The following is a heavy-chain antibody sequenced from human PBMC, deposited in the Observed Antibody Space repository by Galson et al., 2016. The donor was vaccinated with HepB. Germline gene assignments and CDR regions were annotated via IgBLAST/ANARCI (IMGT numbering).Heavy chain of an antibody. CDR3: ARSPQWLEYFDY. CDR1: GYTFTNYY. V-gene: IGHV1-46*01. CDR2: ITPTGSST. J-gene: IGHJ4*02. D-gene: IGHD6-19*01. Sequence: SVKVSCKASGYTFTNYYMHWVRQAPRQGLQWMGIITPTGSSTNYAQKFQGRVTLTRDTSTSTVYMELSSLRSEDTAVYYCARSPQWLEYFDYWGQGTLVTVSS.